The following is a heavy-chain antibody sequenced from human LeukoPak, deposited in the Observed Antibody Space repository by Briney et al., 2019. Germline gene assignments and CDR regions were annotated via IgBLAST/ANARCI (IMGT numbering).Heavy chain of an antibody. V-gene: IGHV3-30-3*01. CDR1: GFTFSSYA. CDR3: ARPQYYYDSSGPPEY. Sequence: GRSLRLSCAASGFTFSSYAMHWVRQAPGKGLEWVAVISYDGSNKYYADSVKGRFTISRDNSKNTLYLQMNSLRAEDTAVYYCARPQYYYDSSGPPEYWGQGTLVTVSS. D-gene: IGHD3-22*01. CDR2: ISYDGSNK. J-gene: IGHJ4*02.